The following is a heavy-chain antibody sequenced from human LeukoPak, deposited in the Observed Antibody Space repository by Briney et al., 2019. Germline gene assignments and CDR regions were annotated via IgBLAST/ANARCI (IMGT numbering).Heavy chain of an antibody. Sequence: SETLSLTCAIYGGSFSGYYWSWIRQPPGKGLEWIGEINHSGSTRYNPSLKSRVIISVDTSKNQFSLKLSSVTAADTAVYYCARGTWQQLVRSYWFDPWGRGTLVTVSS. V-gene: IGHV4-34*01. D-gene: IGHD6-13*01. CDR1: GGSFSGYY. CDR3: ARGTWQQLVRSYWFDP. CDR2: INHSGST. J-gene: IGHJ5*02.